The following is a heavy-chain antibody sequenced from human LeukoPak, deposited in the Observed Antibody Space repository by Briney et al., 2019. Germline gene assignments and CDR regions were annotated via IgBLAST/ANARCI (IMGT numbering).Heavy chain of an antibody. CDR1: GFTFSTYA. CDR2: ISYDGSNK. CDR3: AREGGSYYGFDY. J-gene: IGHJ4*02. D-gene: IGHD1-26*01. Sequence: GGSLRLSCVASGFTFSTYAVHWVRQAPVKGLEWVAVISYDGSNKYYADSVKGRFTISRDNSKNTLYLQMSSLRAEDTAVYYCAREGGSYYGFDYWGQGTLVTVSS. V-gene: IGHV3-30-3*01.